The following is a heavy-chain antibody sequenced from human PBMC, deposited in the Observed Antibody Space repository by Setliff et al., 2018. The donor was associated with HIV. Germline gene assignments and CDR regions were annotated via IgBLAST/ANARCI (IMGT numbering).Heavy chain of an antibody. CDR3: ARAVQLGFFDY. D-gene: IGHD6-6*01. J-gene: IGHJ4*02. CDR1: GGSISSSSYY. Sequence: PSETLSLTCTVSGGSISSSSYYWGWIRQPPGKGLEWIGSIYYSGSTYYNPSLKSRVTIAVDTSKNQFSLKLSSVTAADTAVYYCARAVQLGFFDYWAQGTLVTVSS. V-gene: IGHV4-39*07. CDR2: IYYSGST.